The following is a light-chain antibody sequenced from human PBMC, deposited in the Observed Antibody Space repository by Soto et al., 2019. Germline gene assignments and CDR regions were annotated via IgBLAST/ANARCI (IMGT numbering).Light chain of an antibody. J-gene: IGKJ1*01. CDR1: QSVSNNY. Sequence: EIVLTQSPGTLSLSPGERATLSCRASQSVSNNYLAWYQQKPGQAPRLLIYGASNRATGIPDRFRGSGSGKDFPLTISRLEPEDFAVYYCQQYGSSGTFGQGTKVEIK. CDR3: QQYGSSGT. CDR2: GAS. V-gene: IGKV3-20*01.